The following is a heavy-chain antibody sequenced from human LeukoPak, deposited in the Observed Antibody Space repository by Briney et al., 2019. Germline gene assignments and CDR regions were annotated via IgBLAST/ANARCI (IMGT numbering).Heavy chain of an antibody. J-gene: IGHJ4*02. CDR3: ARNPQSSWTYYFDY. CDR1: GYTFTSYG. D-gene: IGHD2-15*01. V-gene: IGHV1-18*01. CDR2: ISAYNGNT. Sequence: ASVKVSCKASGYTFTSYGISWVRQAPGQGLEWMGWISAYNGNTNYAQKLQGRVTMTTDTSTSTAYMELRSLRSDDTAVYYCARNPQSSWTYYFDYWGQGTLVTVSS.